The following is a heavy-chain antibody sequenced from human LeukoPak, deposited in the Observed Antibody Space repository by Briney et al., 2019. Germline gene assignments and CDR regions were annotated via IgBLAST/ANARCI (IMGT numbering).Heavy chain of an antibody. J-gene: IGHJ4*02. CDR3: AKGYYYGSGGYYVNDY. CDR2: ISGSGGST. D-gene: IGHD3-10*01. V-gene: IGHV3-23*01. Sequence: GGSLRLSCAASGFTFSSYAMSWVRQAPGKGLEWVSAISGSGGSTYYADSVKGRFTISRDNSKNTLYLQMNSLRAEDTAVYYCAKGYYYGSGGYYVNDYWGQGTLVTVSS. CDR1: GFTFSSYA.